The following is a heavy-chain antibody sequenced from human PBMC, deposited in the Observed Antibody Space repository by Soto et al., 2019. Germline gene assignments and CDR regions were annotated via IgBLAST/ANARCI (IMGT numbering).Heavy chain of an antibody. D-gene: IGHD3-10*01. Sequence: QVQLVESGGGVVQPGRSLRLSCAASGFTFSSYGMHWVRQAPGKGLEWVAVISYDGSNKYYADSVKGRFTISRDNSKNTLYLQMNSLRAEDSAVYYCAKGYYGSENYYYSYGMDVWCQGTTVTVSS. J-gene: IGHJ6*02. V-gene: IGHV3-30*18. CDR2: ISYDGSNK. CDR1: GFTFSSYG. CDR3: AKGYYGSENYYYSYGMDV.